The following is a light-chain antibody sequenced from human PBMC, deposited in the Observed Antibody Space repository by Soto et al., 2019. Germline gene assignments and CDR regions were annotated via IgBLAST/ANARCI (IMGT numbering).Light chain of an antibody. V-gene: IGKV3-15*01. CDR1: QSASRN. J-gene: IGKJ1*01. CDR2: GAS. Sequence: EIVTMQSPATLSVFPGERATLSCRASQSASRNLAWYQQKPGQAPRLLIYGASTRATGIPARFSGSGSGTEFTLTISSLQSEDFAVYYCQQYNNWPWTFGQGTKVEIK. CDR3: QQYNNWPWT.